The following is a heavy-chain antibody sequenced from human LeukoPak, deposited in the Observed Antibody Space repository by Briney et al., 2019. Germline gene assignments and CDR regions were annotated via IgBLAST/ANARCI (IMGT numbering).Heavy chain of an antibody. CDR3: ARGGYYDSSGYYYPGDAFDI. J-gene: IGHJ3*02. V-gene: IGHV1-2*02. D-gene: IGHD3-22*01. CDR2: INPNSGGT. Sequence: ASVKVSCKASGYTFTGYYMHWVRQAPGQGPEWMGWINPNSGGTNYAQKFQGRVTMTRDTSISTAYMELSRLRSDDTAVYYCARGGYYDSSGYYYPGDAFDIWGQGTMVTVSS. CDR1: GYTFTGYY.